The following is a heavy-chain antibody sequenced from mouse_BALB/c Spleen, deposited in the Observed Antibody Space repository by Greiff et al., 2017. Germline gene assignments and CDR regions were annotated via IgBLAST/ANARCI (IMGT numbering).Heavy chain of an antibody. CDR1: GFSLTSYG. CDR3: AREGGYWYFDV. CDR2: IWAGGST. V-gene: IGHV2-9*02. J-gene: IGHJ1*01. Sequence: VKLVESGPGLVAPSQSLSITCTVSGFSLTSYGVHWVRQPPGKGLEWLGVIWAGGSTNYNSALMSRLSISKDNSKSQVFLKMNSLQTDDTAMYYCAREGGYWYFDVWGAGTTVTVSS.